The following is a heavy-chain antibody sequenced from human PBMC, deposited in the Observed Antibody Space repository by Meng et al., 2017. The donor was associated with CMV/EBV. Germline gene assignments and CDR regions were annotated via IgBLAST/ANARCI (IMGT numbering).Heavy chain of an antibody. CDR3: ARGLGTLRFLEWLPLDFDY. D-gene: IGHD3-3*01. CDR2: ISYDGSNK. CDR1: GFTFSSYW. V-gene: IGHV3-30*03. J-gene: IGHJ4*02. Sequence: GESLKISCAASGFTFSSYWMSWVRQAPGKGLEWVAVISYDGSNKYYADSVKGRFTISRDNSKNTLYLQMNSLRAEDTAVYYCARGLGTLRFLEWLPLDFDYWGQGTLVTVSS.